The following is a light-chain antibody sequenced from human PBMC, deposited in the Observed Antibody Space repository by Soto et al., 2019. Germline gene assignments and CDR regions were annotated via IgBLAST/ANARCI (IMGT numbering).Light chain of an antibody. CDR3: GTWDSSLSVTFV. CDR2: END. Sequence: QSVLKQPPSISTAPGQEVTISCSGSSSNIGNNYVSWYQQLPGTAPKLLIYENDKRPSGIPDRFSASKSGTSATLGITGLQTGDEADYYCGTWDSSLSVTFVFGTGTKVTVL. V-gene: IGLV1-51*02. J-gene: IGLJ1*01. CDR1: SSNIGNNY.